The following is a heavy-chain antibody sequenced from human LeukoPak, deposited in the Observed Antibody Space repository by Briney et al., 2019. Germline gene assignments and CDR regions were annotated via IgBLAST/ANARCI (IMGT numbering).Heavy chain of an antibody. CDR2: ISSSGRAI. CDR3: ARCPEAFNI. CDR1: GFIYRDYY. Sequence: GGSQRLPCTAWGFIYRDYYMSCLPESPGEALEWVSGISSSGRAIYYADSVKGRFTISRDNAKNTLYLQMNSLTAEDTAVYYCARCPEAFNIWGQGTMVTVSS. D-gene: IGHD1-14*01. V-gene: IGHV3-11*01. J-gene: IGHJ3*02.